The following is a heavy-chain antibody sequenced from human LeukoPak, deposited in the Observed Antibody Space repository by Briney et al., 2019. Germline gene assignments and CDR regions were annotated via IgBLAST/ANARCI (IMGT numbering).Heavy chain of an antibody. Sequence: GGSLRLSCAASGFTFSDYYMSWIRQAPGKGLEWVSYISSSGSTIYYADSVKGRFTISRDNAKNSLYLQMNSLRAEDTAVYYCARAPRFLEWLLLGGYYYYYMDVWGKGTTVTVS. J-gene: IGHJ6*03. CDR1: GFTFSDYY. D-gene: IGHD3-3*01. CDR2: ISSSGSTI. CDR3: ARAPRFLEWLLLGGYYYYYMDV. V-gene: IGHV3-11*04.